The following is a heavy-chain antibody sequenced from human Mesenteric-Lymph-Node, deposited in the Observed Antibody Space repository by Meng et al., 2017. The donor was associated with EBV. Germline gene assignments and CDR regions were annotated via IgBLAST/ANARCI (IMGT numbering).Heavy chain of an antibody. D-gene: IGHD3-10*01. CDR2: IYHSGST. CDR1: GGSISSSNW. CDR3: ARDLSGSRNRPFDY. J-gene: IGHJ4*02. V-gene: IGHV4-4*02. Sequence: VALQAVGPGLVKPSGTLSLTCAVSGGSISSSNWWSWVRQPPGKGLEWIGEIYHSGSTNYNPSLKSRVTISVDKSKNQFSLKLSSVTAADTAVYYCARDLSGSRNRPFDYWGQGTLVTVSS.